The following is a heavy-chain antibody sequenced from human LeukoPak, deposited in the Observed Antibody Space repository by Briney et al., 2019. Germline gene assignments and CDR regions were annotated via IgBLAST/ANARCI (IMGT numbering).Heavy chain of an antibody. D-gene: IGHD3-3*01. CDR1: GYTFTSYG. Sequence: ASVKVSCKASGYTFTSYGISWVRQAPGQGLEWMGWISAYNGNTNYAQKLQGRVTMTTDTSTSTAYMELRSLRSDDTAVYYCARDQSRWSATSHGAFDIWGQGTMVTVSS. J-gene: IGHJ3*02. V-gene: IGHV1-18*01. CDR2: ISAYNGNT. CDR3: ARDQSRWSATSHGAFDI.